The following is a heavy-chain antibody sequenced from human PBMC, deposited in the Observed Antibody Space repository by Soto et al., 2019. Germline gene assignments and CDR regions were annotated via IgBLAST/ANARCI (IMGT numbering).Heavy chain of an antibody. V-gene: IGHV3-74*03. CDR3: ARAGSMVRERWFDP. Sequence: EVQLVESGGGVVQPGGSLRLSCAASGFTFIGYWMHWVRQGPGKGLVWVARINNDGIDTTYADSVKGRFTISRDNTKNMVDLEMNSLRADDTAVYYCARAGSMVRERWFDPWGQGTLVTVSS. CDR1: GFTFIGYW. D-gene: IGHD3-10*01. CDR2: INNDGIDT. J-gene: IGHJ5*02.